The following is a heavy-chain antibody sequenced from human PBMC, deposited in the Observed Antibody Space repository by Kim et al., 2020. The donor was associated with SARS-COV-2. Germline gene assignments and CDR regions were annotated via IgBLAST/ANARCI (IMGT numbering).Heavy chain of an antibody. D-gene: IGHD6-19*01. J-gene: IGHJ4*02. Sequence: AKGFTGRFVFSLDTSVSTAYLQISSLKAEDTAVYYCARDLIAVAGSVDYWGQGTLVTVSS. V-gene: IGHV7-4-1*02. CDR3: ARDLIAVAGSVDY.